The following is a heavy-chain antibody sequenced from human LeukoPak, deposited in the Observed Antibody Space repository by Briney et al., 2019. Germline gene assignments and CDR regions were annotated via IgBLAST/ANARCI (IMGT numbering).Heavy chain of an antibody. CDR3: ARAKPKNMVRGLIMRRESRYYFDY. CDR2: ISNSGNDI. CDR1: GFTFSRYE. J-gene: IGHJ4*02. Sequence: GGSLRLSCAASGFTFSRYEMNWVRQAPGKGLEWVSFISNSGNDIYYADSVKGRFTISRDNSKSTLYIKMNRLRAEDTAVYYCARAKPKNMVRGLIMRRESRYYFDYWGQGTLVTVSS. V-gene: IGHV3-48*03. D-gene: IGHD3-10*01.